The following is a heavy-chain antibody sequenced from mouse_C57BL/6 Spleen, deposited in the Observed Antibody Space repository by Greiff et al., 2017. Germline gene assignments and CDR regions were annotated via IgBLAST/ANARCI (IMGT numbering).Heavy chain of an antibody. CDR3: AKLGRGDY. CDR1: GFTFSDYG. J-gene: IGHJ2*01. V-gene: IGHV5-17*01. Sequence: EVHLVESGGGLVKPGGSLKLSCAASGFTFSDYGMHWVRQAPEKGLEWVAYISSGSSTIYYADTVKGRFTISRDNAKNTLFLQMTSLRAEDTAMYYCAKLGRGDYWGQGTTLTVSS. D-gene: IGHD4-1*01. CDR2: ISSGSSTI.